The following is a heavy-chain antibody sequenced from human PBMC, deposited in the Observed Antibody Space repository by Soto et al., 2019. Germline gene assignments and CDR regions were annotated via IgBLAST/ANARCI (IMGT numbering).Heavy chain of an antibody. Sequence: TSETLSLTCTVSGGSISSGGYYWSWIRQHPGKGLEWIGYIYYSGSTYYNPSLKSRVTISVDTSKNQFSLKLSSVTAADTAVYYCARDLRGSYSTHFDYWGQGTLVTVSS. J-gene: IGHJ4*02. CDR1: GGSISSGGYY. V-gene: IGHV4-31*03. CDR2: IYYSGST. CDR3: ARDLRGSYSTHFDY. D-gene: IGHD1-26*01.